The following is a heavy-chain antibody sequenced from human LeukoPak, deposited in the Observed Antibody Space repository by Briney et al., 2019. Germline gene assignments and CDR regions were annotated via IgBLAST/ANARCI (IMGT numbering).Heavy chain of an antibody. D-gene: IGHD2-2*01. CDR1: GYTFTDNY. J-gene: IGHJ6*02. V-gene: IGHV1-2*02. Sequence: GASVKVSCKASGYTFTDNYIQWVRQAPGQGLEWMGWNNPNSGGTNSAQKFQGRVTMTRDTSVSTAYMELSRLRSDDTAVYYCARDHCTSSGCYEYYYYGMDVWGQGTTVTVSS. CDR3: ARDHCTSSGCYEYYYYGMDV. CDR2: NNPNSGGT.